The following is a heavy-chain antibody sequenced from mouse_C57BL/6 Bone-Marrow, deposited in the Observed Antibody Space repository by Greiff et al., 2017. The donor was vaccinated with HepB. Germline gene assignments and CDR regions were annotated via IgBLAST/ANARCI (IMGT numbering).Heavy chain of an antibody. J-gene: IGHJ3*01. D-gene: IGHD1-1*01. CDR2: IHPNSGST. CDR3: ARSRYYGSSRTWFAY. Sequence: QVQLQQPGAELVKPGASVKLSCKASGYTFTSYWMHWVKQRPGQGLEWIGMIHPNSGSTNYNEKFKSKATLTVDKSSSTAYMQLSSLTSEDSAVNYCARSRYYGSSRTWFAYWGQGTLVAVCA. V-gene: IGHV1-64*01. CDR1: GYTFTSYW.